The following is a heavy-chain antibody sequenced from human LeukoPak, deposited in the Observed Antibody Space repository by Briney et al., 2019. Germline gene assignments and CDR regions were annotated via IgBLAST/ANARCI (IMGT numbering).Heavy chain of an antibody. D-gene: IGHD5-18*01. Sequence: GGSLRLSCAASGFTFSSYAMSWVRQAPGKGLEWVSAISGSGGSTYYADSVKGRFTISRDNSKNTLYLQMNSLRAEDTAVYYCAREQKRGYSNAYDYWGRGTLVTVSS. V-gene: IGHV3-23*01. CDR3: AREQKRGYSNAYDY. CDR1: GFTFSSYA. CDR2: ISGSGGST. J-gene: IGHJ4*02.